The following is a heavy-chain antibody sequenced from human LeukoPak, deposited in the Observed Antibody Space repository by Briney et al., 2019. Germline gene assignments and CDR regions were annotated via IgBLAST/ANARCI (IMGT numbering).Heavy chain of an antibody. CDR1: GFSFRSYA. CDR2: ISSDGGTT. Sequence: GGSLRLSCSASGFSFRSYAMHWVRQAPGKGLEYVSRISSDGGTTYYTDSVKGRFTISRDNSKNRLYLQMSGLRLEDTAVYYCVTGGYCTSTNCYTLLDYWGQGTPVTVSS. V-gene: IGHV3-64D*06. D-gene: IGHD2-2*02. CDR3: VTGGYCTSTNCYTLLDY. J-gene: IGHJ4*02.